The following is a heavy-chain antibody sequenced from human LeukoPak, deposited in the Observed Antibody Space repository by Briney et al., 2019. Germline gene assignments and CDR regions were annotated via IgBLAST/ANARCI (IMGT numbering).Heavy chain of an antibody. D-gene: IGHD3-10*01. CDR3: AKGGTYNSGSYSTD. CDR2: ISWDGAGT. V-gene: IGHV3-43*01. J-gene: IGHJ4*02. Sequence: GGSLRLSCAASGLTFDDHTMHWVRQAPGKGLEWVSLISWDGAGTYYADSVKGRFTISRDNSKNFLYLQMNSLRSEDSALYYCAKGGTYNSGSYSTDWGQGTLVTVSS. CDR1: GLTFDDHT.